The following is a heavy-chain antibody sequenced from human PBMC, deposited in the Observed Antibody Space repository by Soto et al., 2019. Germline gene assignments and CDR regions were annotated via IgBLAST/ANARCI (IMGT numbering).Heavy chain of an antibody. CDR2: IIPIFGTT. J-gene: IGHJ4*02. CDR1: ADSFSSYG. V-gene: IGHV1-69*01. CDR3: ARVFPDGWVEPGVVRGYLDT. D-gene: IGHD3-3*01. Sequence: QVQLVQSGAEVTEPGSAVKVSCKAPADSFSSYGISWVRQAPGQGLEWMGGIIPIFGTTNYAEKFQARVTIAADESTNTAYMELSSLRSEDTALYYCARVFPDGWVEPGVVRGYLDTWGRGTLVTVSS.